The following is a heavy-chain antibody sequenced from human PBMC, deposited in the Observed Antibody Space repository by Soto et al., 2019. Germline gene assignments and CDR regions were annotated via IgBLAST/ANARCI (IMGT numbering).Heavy chain of an antibody. J-gene: IGHJ4*02. CDR2: MYHDGNT. V-gene: IGHV4-38-2*02. CDR1: GYSISSGCF. Sequence: PSETLSLTCAVSGYSISSGCFWGWIRQPPGKGLEWIANMYHDGNTHYNPSLKSRFTMSVDTSKNQFSLKLNSVTAADTAVYYCARESYSGYRCYDYWGQGILGTVSS. D-gene: IGHD5-12*01. CDR3: ARESYSGYRCYDY.